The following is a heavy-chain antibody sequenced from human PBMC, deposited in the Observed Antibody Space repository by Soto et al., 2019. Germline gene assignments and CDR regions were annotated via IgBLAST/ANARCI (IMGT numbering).Heavy chain of an antibody. V-gene: IGHV1-18*01. J-gene: IGHJ6*03. D-gene: IGHD6-19*01. Sequence: QDQLVQSGAEVKKPGASVTVSCKASGYSFTNYGVTWVRQAPGQGLEWMGWISAFNGNTHYAQNLQGGVAMTTDSSTSTAYMELRSLRSDDTAVYYCARDRGVAPPVAGNTHYFCYMDVWGKGTTVTVSS. CDR2: ISAFNGNT. CDR3: ARDRGVAPPVAGNTHYFCYMDV. CDR1: GYSFTNYG.